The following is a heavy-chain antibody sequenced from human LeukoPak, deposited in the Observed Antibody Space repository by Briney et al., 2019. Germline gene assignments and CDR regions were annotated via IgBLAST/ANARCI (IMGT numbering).Heavy chain of an antibody. CDR3: AKEEGGFDY. CDR1: RFRFSTFP. V-gene: IGHV3-23*01. J-gene: IGHJ4*02. CDR2: ISAGGETT. Sequence: GRSLRLSCAASRFRFSTFPMGWVRQAPGKGLEWVSGISAGGETTFYADSVRGRLTISRDNSKNTLYLQMNSLRAEDMALYYCAKEEGGFDYWGQGTLVTVSS.